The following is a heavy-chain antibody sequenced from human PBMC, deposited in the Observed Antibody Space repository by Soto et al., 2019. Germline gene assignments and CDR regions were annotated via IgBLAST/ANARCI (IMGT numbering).Heavy chain of an antibody. CDR1: GFTFSSYS. CDR3: ARDGSDYGDYAGPWGNWFDP. J-gene: IGHJ5*02. V-gene: IGHV3-21*01. D-gene: IGHD4-17*01. CDR2: ISSSSSYI. Sequence: GGSLRLSCAASGFTFSSYSMNWVRQAPGKGLEWVSSISSSSSYIYYADSVKGRFTISRDNAKNSLYLQMNSLRAEDTAVYYCARDGSDYGDYAGPWGNWFDPWGQGTLVTVSS.